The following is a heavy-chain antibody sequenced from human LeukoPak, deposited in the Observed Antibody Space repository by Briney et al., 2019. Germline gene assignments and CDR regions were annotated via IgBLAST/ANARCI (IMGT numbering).Heavy chain of an antibody. V-gene: IGHV1-69*13. D-gene: IGHD5-18*01. CDR3: ASGDTAMVRALNYYYYMDV. J-gene: IGHJ6*03. CDR1: GYTFTSYY. CDR2: IIPIFGTA. Sequence: ASVKVSCKASGYTFTSYYMHWVRQAPGQGLEWMGGIIPIFGTANYAQKFQGRVTITADESTSTAYMELSSLRSEDTAVYYCASGDTAMVRALNYYYYMDVWGKGTTVTVSS.